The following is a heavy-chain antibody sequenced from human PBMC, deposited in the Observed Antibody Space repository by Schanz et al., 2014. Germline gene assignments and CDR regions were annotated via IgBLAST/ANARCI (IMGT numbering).Heavy chain of an antibody. D-gene: IGHD6-13*01. J-gene: IGHJ6*02. CDR1: GYAFSRYV. Sequence: VHLVESGGGVVQPGGSLRLSCAASGYAFSRYVMSWVRQAPGKGLQWVSGISISGGSTYYEDSVKGRFTISRDNSKNTLYLQMNRLRAEDTAVYYCAKEGPAAAGTNGLDVWGQGTTVTVSS. CDR2: ISISGGST. CDR3: AKEGPAAAGTNGLDV. V-gene: IGHV3-23*04.